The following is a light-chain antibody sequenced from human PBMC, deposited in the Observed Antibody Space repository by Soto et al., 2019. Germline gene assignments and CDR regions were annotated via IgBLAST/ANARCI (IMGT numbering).Light chain of an antibody. CDR3: QQRQYWPPIT. CDR1: QSVGSD. CDR2: DAS. Sequence: EIVMTQSPATLSVSPGERATLSCRASQSVGSDLAWYQQKPGQAPRLVIYDASNRAAGIPARFSGSGSGTDFTLTISSLEPEDFATYYCQQRQYWPPITFGQGTRLEIK. V-gene: IGKV3-11*01. J-gene: IGKJ5*01.